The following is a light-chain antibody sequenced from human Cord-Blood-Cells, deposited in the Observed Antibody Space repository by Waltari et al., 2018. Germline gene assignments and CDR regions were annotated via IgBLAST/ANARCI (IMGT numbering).Light chain of an antibody. J-gene: IGKJ4*01. V-gene: IGKV3-15*01. CDR2: GAS. CDR3: QQYNNWRT. Sequence: EIVMTQSPATLSVSPGDRATLSCRASQSVSSNLAWYQQKPGQAPRLLIYGASTRATGIPARFSGSGSGTECTLTISSLQSEDFAVYYCQQYNNWRTFGGGTKVEIK. CDR1: QSVSSN.